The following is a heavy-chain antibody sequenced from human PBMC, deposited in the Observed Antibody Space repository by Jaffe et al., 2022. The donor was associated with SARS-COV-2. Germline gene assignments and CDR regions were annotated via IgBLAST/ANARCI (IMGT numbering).Heavy chain of an antibody. Sequence: EVQLVESGGGLVQPGGSLRLSCAASGFTFSSYEMNWVRQAPGKGLEWVSYISSSGSTIYYADSVKGRFTISRDNAKNSLYLQMNSLRAEDTAVYYCARHEYYYDSSGYFPEYFQHWGQGTLVTVSS. CDR2: ISSSGSTI. CDR1: GFTFSSYE. J-gene: IGHJ1*01. CDR3: ARHEYYYDSSGYFPEYFQH. D-gene: IGHD3-22*01. V-gene: IGHV3-48*03.